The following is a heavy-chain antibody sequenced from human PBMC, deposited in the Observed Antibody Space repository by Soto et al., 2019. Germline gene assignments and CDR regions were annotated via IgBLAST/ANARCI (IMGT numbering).Heavy chain of an antibody. D-gene: IGHD3-10*01. J-gene: IGHJ4*02. Sequence: QVTLKESGPVLVKPTEPLTLTCTVSGFSLSNARMGVSWIRQPPGKALEWLAHIFSNDEKSYSTSLKSRLTISKDTSKSQVVLTMTNMDPVDTATYYCARIVLLWFGELLSFDYWGQGTLVTVSS. V-gene: IGHV2-26*01. CDR3: ARIVLLWFGELLSFDY. CDR2: IFSNDEK. CDR1: GFSLSNARMG.